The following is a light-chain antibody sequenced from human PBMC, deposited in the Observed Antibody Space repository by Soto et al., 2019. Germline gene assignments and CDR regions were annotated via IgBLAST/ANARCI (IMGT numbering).Light chain of an antibody. CDR2: GAS. J-gene: IGKJ5*01. V-gene: IGKV3-20*01. CDR1: QSVSSSY. Sequence: EIVLTQSPGTLSLSPGERATLSCRASQSVSSSYLAWYQQKPGQAPRLLIYGASSRATGNPDRFSGSGSGTDFTLTISRLEPEEFAVYYWQQYGSSPPFGQGTRPEIK. CDR3: QQYGSSPP.